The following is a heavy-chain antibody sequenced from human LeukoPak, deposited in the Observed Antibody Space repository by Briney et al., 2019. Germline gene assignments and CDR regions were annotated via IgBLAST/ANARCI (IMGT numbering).Heavy chain of an antibody. CDR2: IYYSGST. Sequence: PSETLSLTCTVSGGSVSSGSYYWSWIRQPPGKGLEWIGYIYYSGSTNYNPSLKSRVTISVDTSKNQFSLKLSSVTAADTAVYYCAREYSNWYFDYWGQGTLVTVSS. CDR3: AREYSNWYFDY. D-gene: IGHD4-11*01. V-gene: IGHV4-61*01. J-gene: IGHJ4*02. CDR1: GGSVSSGSYY.